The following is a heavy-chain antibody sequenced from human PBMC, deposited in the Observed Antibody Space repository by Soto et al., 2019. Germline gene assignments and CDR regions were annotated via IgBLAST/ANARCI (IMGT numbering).Heavy chain of an antibody. CDR2: INTNTGNP. CDR1: GYTFTSYA. V-gene: IGHV7-4-1*01. CDR3: ARDGGSDSSSFNWFDP. J-gene: IGHJ5*02. Sequence: ASVKVSCKASGYTFTSYAMNWVRQAPGQGLEWMGWINTNTGNPTYAQGFTGRFVFSLDTSVSTAYLQICSLKAEDTAVYYCARDGGSDSSSFNWFDPWGQGTLVTVSS. D-gene: IGHD3-22*01.